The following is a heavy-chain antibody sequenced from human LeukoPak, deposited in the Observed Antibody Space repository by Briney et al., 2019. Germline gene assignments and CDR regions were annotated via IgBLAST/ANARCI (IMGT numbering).Heavy chain of an antibody. CDR3: ASRRYDSSGYYSAEGAFDI. CDR1: GYTFTSYG. CDR2: ISAYNGNT. V-gene: IGHV1-18*01. J-gene: IGHJ3*02. D-gene: IGHD3-22*01. Sequence: ASVKVSCKASGYTFTSYGISWVGQAPGQGLEWMGWISAYNGNTNYAQKRQGRVTMTTDTSTSTAYMELRSLRSDDTAVYYCASRRYDSSGYYSAEGAFDIWGQGTMVTVSS.